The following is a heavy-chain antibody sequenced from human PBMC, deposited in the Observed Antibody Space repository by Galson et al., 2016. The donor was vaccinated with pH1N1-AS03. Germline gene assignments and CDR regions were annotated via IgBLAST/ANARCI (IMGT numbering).Heavy chain of an antibody. CDR2: VQHRGDT. CDR3: VRSGRHICVYGVTPNWFDP. V-gene: IGHV4-38-2*02. Sequence: LTCTVSGFSINNDYFWGWVRQPPGRGLEWIGSVQHRGDTYYNPSLKSRVAISVDTSKNQFSLRLSSLTAADTAVYYCVRSGRHICVYGVTPNWFDPWGQGTLVTVSS. D-gene: IGHD3-3*02. CDR1: GFSINNDYF. J-gene: IGHJ5*02.